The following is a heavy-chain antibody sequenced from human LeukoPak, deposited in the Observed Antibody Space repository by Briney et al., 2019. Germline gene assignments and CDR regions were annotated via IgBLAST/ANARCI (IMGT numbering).Heavy chain of an antibody. Sequence: GGSLRLSCAASGFTFEDYGMSWVRQAPGKGLEWVSGINWNGGSTGYADSVKGRFTISRDNAKNSLYLQMNSLRAEDTALYYCAREDYSNYVFYYYYYMDVWGKGTTVTVSS. CDR1: GFTFEDYG. V-gene: IGHV3-20*04. D-gene: IGHD4-11*01. J-gene: IGHJ6*03. CDR3: AREDYSNYVFYYYYYMDV. CDR2: INWNGGST.